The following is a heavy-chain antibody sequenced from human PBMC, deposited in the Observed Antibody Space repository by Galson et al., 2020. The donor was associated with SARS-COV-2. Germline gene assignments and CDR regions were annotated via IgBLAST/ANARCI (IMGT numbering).Heavy chain of an antibody. CDR2: IYYSGVT. J-gene: IGHJ5*02. CDR1: GGSISGGSYY. Sequence: SETLSLTCTVSGGSISGGSYYWGWIRQPPGKGLEWIGTIYYSGVTYYNPSLKSRVTISVDTSKNQFSLKLSSVTAADTSVYYCARLVTAAAIGGNWFDPWGQGTLVTVSS. V-gene: IGHV4-39*01. D-gene: IGHD2-2*01. CDR3: ARLVTAAAIGGNWFDP.